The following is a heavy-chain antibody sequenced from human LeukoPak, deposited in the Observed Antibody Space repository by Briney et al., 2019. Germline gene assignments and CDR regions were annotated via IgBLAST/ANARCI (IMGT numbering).Heavy chain of an antibody. CDR3: ARTTTSGTFFDY. CDR2: ISNSGSSI. J-gene: IGHJ4*02. Sequence: PGGSLRLSCAASGFTFGNYEMNWVRQAPGKGLEWLSYISNSGSSIYYSDSVKGRFTISRDNAKNSLYLQMNSLRVEDTAVYYCARTTTSGTFFDYWGQGTQVTVSS. D-gene: IGHD6-19*01. CDR1: GFTFGNYE. V-gene: IGHV3-48*03.